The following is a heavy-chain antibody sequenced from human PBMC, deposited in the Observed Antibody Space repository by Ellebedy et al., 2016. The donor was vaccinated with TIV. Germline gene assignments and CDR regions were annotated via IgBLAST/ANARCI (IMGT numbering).Heavy chain of an antibody. Sequence: GSLRLXXTVSGGSISSYYWSWIRQPPGKGLEWIGCIYYSGSTNYNPSLKSRVTISVDTSKNQFSLKLSSVTAADTAVYYCARGSGIAAAGPLSNDYWGQGTLVTVSS. V-gene: IGHV4-59*01. J-gene: IGHJ4*02. CDR1: GGSISSYY. D-gene: IGHD6-13*01. CDR3: ARGSGIAAAGPLSNDY. CDR2: IYYSGST.